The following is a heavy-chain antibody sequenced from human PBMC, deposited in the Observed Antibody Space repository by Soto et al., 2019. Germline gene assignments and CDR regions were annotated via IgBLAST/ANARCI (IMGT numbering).Heavy chain of an antibody. D-gene: IGHD1-20*01. CDR2: VSGSGGST. V-gene: IGHV3-23*01. J-gene: IGHJ4*02. Sequence: GLSLRLPCTAAGFTFSNHASRCVRQAPGKGLEWISAVSGSGGSTYYADSVKGRFTISRDNSKDTLYLQMNNLRAEDTAVYYCAKPPDYNWNDYWGQGTLVTVSS. CDR1: GFTFSNHA. CDR3: AKPPDYNWNDY.